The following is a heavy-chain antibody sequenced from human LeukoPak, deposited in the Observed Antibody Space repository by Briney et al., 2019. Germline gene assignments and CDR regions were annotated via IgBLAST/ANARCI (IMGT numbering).Heavy chain of an antibody. V-gene: IGHV1-18*01. Sequence: GASVEVSRKASGYTSTSYGISWVRQAPGQGREGLGWIGYYSGDKNNAQKLQGRVTMTTNTSTSTAYMELRSLTSHDTAVYYCARDPGAYAGDNWFDPWGQGPLVTVSS. CDR2: IGYYSGDK. CDR3: ARDPGAYAGDNWFDP. CDR1: GYTSTSYG. J-gene: IGHJ5*02. D-gene: IGHD2-2*01.